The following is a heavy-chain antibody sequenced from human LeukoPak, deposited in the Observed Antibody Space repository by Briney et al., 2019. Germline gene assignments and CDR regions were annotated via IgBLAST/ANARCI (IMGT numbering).Heavy chain of an antibody. J-gene: IGHJ5*02. D-gene: IGHD6-13*01. CDR2: IRYDGSNK. CDR1: GFTFSSYG. Sequence: RAGGSLRLSCAASGFTFSSYGMHWVRQAPGKGLEGVAFIRYDGSNKYYADSVKGRFTISRDNSKNTLYLQMNSLRAEDTAVYYCAKNLQRVSQDAPTPWGQGTLVTVSS. V-gene: IGHV3-30*02. CDR3: AKNLQRVSQDAPTP.